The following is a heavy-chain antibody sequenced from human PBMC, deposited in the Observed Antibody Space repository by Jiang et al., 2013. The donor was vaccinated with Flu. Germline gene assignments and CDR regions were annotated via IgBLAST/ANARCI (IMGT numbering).Heavy chain of an antibody. CDR1: GFTVSSNY. CDR2: IYGGGTT. J-gene: IGHJ5*02. D-gene: IGHD2-2*01. CDR3: ARDTGGGYCSSTSCQES. Sequence: LESGGGLLQPGGSLRLSCAASGFTVSSNYMSWVRQAPGKGLEWLSVIYGGGTTYYADSVKGRFTTSRDDSKNTLYLQMNSLRAEDTAVYYCARDTGGGYCSSTSCQESWGQGTLVTVSS. V-gene: IGHV3-53*01.